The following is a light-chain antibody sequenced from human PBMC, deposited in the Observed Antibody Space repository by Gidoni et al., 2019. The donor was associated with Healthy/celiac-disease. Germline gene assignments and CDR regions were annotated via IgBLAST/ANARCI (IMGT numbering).Light chain of an antibody. CDR3: SSYTSSSTLV. CDR2: EVS. J-gene: IGLJ2*01. CDR1: SSDVGGYNY. V-gene: IGLV2-14*01. Sequence: HSALTQPASVSGSPGQSITISCTGTSSDVGGYNYVSWYQQHAGHATKLMSYEVSTRPSGVSNRFSGSKSGNTASLTISGLQAEDEADYYCSSYTSSSTLVFGGGTKLTVL.